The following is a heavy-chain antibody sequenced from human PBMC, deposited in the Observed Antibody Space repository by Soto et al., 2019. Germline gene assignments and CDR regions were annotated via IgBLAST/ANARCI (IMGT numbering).Heavy chain of an antibody. V-gene: IGHV6-1*01. CDR3: ARGVTGSSFDF. CDR1: GDSVSSRTAA. J-gene: IGHJ4*02. D-gene: IGHD2-2*01. CDR2: TYYRSNYRH. Sequence: SPTLSLTCAISGDSVSSRTAARNCIGWSPSRGLEWLRRTYYRSNYRHDDAVSVKSRINVNQNTSKIHFSLQLNSDTPDDTAVYYCARGVTGSSFDFWGQGTLVTVSS.